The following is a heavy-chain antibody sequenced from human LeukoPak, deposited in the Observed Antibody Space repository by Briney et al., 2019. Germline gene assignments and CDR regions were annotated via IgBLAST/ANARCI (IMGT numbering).Heavy chain of an antibody. CDR1: GFTFSSYW. Sequence: GGSLILSCAASGFTFSSYWMHWVRQAPGKGLVWVSRSNTDGSSTSYADSVKGRFTISRDNAKNTLYLQMNSLRAEDTAVYYCARDRPHYYGSGSAYDYWGQGTLVTVSS. V-gene: IGHV3-74*01. CDR3: ARDRPHYYGSGSAYDY. D-gene: IGHD3-10*01. J-gene: IGHJ4*02. CDR2: SNTDGSST.